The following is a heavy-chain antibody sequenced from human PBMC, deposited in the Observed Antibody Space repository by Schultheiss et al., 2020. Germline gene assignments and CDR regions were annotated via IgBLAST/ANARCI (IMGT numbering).Heavy chain of an antibody. J-gene: IGHJ4*02. V-gene: IGHV3-15*07. D-gene: IGHD6-19*01. CDR2: IKSKTDGGTT. Sequence: GGSLRLSCAASGFTFSNAWMNWVRQAPGKGLEWVGRIKSKTDGGTTDYAAPVKGRFTISRDDSKNTLYLQMNSLRAEDTAVYYCARDLADIAVAGTNDYWGQGTLVKVSS. CDR3: ARDLADIAVAGTNDY. CDR1: GFTFSNAW.